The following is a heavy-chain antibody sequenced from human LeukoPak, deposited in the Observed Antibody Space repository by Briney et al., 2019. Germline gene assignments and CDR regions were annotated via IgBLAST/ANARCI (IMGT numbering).Heavy chain of an antibody. CDR2: INPNSGGT. Sequence: ASVKVSCKASGYMFTGYYMHWVRQAPGQGLEWMGWINPNSGGTNYAQKFQGRVTMTRDTSISTAYMELSSLRSDDAAVYYCARGFLYQLPGEDYYYGMDVWGQGTTVTVSS. CDR3: ARGFLYQLPGEDYYYGMDV. D-gene: IGHD2-2*01. CDR1: GYMFTGYY. J-gene: IGHJ6*02. V-gene: IGHV1-2*02.